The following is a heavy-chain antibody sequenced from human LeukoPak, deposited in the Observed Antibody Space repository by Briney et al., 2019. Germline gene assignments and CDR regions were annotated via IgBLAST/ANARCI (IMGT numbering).Heavy chain of an antibody. D-gene: IGHD4-17*01. J-gene: IGHJ4*02. CDR1: GFTFSSYG. V-gene: IGHV3-23*01. CDR2: ISGSGGST. Sequence: GGSLRLSCAASGFTFSSYGMNWVRQAPGKGLEWVSAISGSGGSTYYADSVKGRFTISRDNSKNTLYLQMNSLRAEDTAVYYCAKDRDYGDYVGSHYFDYWGQGTLVTVSS. CDR3: AKDRDYGDYVGSHYFDY.